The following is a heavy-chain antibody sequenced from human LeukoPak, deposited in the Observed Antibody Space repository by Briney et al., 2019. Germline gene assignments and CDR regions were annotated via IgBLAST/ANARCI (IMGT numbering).Heavy chain of an antibody. CDR2: INTNTGNP. CDR1: GYTFSSYA. Sequence: ASVTVSCKASGYTFSSYAMNWVRQAPGQGLEWMGWINTNTGNPTYAQGFTGRFVFPLDTSVSTAYLQISSLQAEDTAVYYCARSNNDGDYLGVGFDYWGQGTLVTVSS. J-gene: IGHJ4*02. V-gene: IGHV7-4-1*02. CDR3: ARSNNDGDYLGVGFDY. D-gene: IGHD4-17*01.